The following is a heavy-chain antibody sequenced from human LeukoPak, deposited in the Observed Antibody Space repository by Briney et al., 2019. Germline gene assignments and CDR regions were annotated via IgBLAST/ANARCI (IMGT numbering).Heavy chain of an antibody. CDR2: ISYDGSNK. V-gene: IGHV3-30*18. CDR1: GFTFSSCG. J-gene: IGHJ3*02. CDR3: AKALTSGWYLDAFNI. D-gene: IGHD6-19*01. Sequence: GRSLRLSCAASGFTFSSCGMHWVRQAPGKGLEWVAVISYDGSNKYYADSVKGRFTISRDNSKNTLFLEMNSLRAEDTAVYYCAKALTSGWYLDAFNIWGQGTMVTVSS.